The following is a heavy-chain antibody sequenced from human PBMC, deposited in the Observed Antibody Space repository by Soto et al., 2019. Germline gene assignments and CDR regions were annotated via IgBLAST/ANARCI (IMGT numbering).Heavy chain of an antibody. D-gene: IGHD3-3*01. Sequence: QLQLHESGPGLVKPSETLSLTCSVSGGSISSNNYYWGWIRQPPGKGLEWIGNIYYNGFTYYNPSRKSRVTISVDTSKNQFSLKLTSVTATGTAVYYCARQGDFWSGSGDFDYWGQGILVHVSS. CDR2: IYYNGFT. CDR3: ARQGDFWSGSGDFDY. V-gene: IGHV4-39*01. CDR1: GGSISSNNYY. J-gene: IGHJ4*02.